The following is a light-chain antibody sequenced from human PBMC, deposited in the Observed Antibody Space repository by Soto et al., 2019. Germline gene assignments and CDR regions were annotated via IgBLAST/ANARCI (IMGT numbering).Light chain of an antibody. Sequence: EIVLTQSPGTLSLSPGEKATLSCRASQSVSSSYLAWYQHKPGQAPRLLIYGASSRATGIPHRFSCSGSGTDLTLTISRLEPEDLAVYYCQQYGSSPPFSFGQGTKLEIK. CDR1: QSVSSSY. CDR2: GAS. V-gene: IGKV3-20*01. J-gene: IGKJ2*01. CDR3: QQYGSSPPFS.